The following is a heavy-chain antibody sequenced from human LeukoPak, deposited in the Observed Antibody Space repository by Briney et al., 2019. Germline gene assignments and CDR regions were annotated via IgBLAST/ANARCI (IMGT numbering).Heavy chain of an antibody. V-gene: IGHV6-1*01. CDR1: EDSVSSNSAA. Sequence: SQTLSVTCAISEDSVSSNSAAWNWIRQSPSRGLEWLGRTYYRSNWYNNYAVSVKSRITINADTSKNQFSLQLNSVTPDDTAVYYCAREGAGTYFFDYWGQGTLVTVSS. D-gene: IGHD6-19*01. J-gene: IGHJ4*02. CDR3: AREGAGTYFFDY. CDR2: TYYRSNWYN.